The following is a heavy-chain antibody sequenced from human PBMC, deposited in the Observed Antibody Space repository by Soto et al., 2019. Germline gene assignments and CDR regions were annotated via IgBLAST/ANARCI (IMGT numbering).Heavy chain of an antibody. Sequence: LSLTCAVYGGSFSGYYWSWIRQPPGKGLEWIGEINHSGSTNYNPSLKSRVTISVDTSKNQFSLKLSSVTAADTAVYYCARERGTMVRGVIPSGYYGMDVWGQGTTVTVSS. CDR2: INHSGST. D-gene: IGHD3-10*01. V-gene: IGHV4-34*01. CDR1: GGSFSGYY. CDR3: ARERGTMVRGVIPSGYYGMDV. J-gene: IGHJ6*02.